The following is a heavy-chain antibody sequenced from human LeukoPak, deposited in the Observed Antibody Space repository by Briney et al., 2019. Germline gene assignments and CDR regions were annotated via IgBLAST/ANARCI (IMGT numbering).Heavy chain of an antibody. V-gene: IGHV3-74*01. CDR3: AKGKDSVAGATNDY. J-gene: IGHJ4*02. Sequence: GGSLRLSCAASGFTFSSYWMHWVRHAPGKGLVWVSRINSDGSSTSYADSVKGRFTISRDNAKNTLYLQMNSLRAEDTAVYYCAKGKDSVAGATNDYWGQGTLVTVSS. D-gene: IGHD6-19*01. CDR1: GFTFSSYW. CDR2: INSDGSST.